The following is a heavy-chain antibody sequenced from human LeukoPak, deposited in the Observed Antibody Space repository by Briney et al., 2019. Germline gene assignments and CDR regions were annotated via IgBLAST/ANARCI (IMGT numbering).Heavy chain of an antibody. CDR2: IYHSGST. CDR1: GYSISSGYY. CDR3: AREWFGELFPKNWFDP. Sequence: PSETLSLTCAVSGYSISSGYYWGWIRQPPGKGLEWIGSIYHSGSTYYNPSLKSRVTISVDTSKNQFSLKLSSVTAADTAVYYCAREWFGELFPKNWFDPWGQGTLVTVSS. D-gene: IGHD3-10*01. J-gene: IGHJ5*02. V-gene: IGHV4-38-2*02.